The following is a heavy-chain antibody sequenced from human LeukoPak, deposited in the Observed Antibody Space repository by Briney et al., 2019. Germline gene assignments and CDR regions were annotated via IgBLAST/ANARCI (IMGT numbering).Heavy chain of an antibody. V-gene: IGHV5-51*01. CDR2: IYPGDSDT. CDR3: ARLGQYYDSSGYGNNWFDP. J-gene: IGHJ5*02. CDR1: GYSLTSYW. D-gene: IGHD3-22*01. Sequence: GASLQISCKGSGYSLTSYWIGWVRQLPGKGLEWMGIIYPGDSDTRYSPSFQGQVTISADKSISTAYLQWSSLKASDTAMYYCARLGQYYDSSGYGNNWFDPWGQGTLVTVSS.